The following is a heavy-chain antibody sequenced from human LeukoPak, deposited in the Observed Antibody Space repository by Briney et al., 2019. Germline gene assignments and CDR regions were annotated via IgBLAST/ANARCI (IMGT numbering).Heavy chain of an antibody. D-gene: IGHD2-2*01. CDR2: LRPASGSS. Sequence: GASVTLSFTSSVYIFTIYDISWVRQAAGQGLEWIGWLRPASGSSGYAQKFQGRVTMTRSTSTRTAYMELRSLTSEDTAVYYCARGPPESTTSDYWGQGTLVTVSS. J-gene: IGHJ4*02. CDR1: VYIFTIYD. V-gene: IGHV1-8*01. CDR3: ARGPPESTTSDY.